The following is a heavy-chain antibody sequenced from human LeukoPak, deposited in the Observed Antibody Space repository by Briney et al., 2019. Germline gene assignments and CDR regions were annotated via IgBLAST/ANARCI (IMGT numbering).Heavy chain of an antibody. CDR1: GYTFTSCY. J-gene: IGHJ6*03. Sequence: ASVKVSFKASGYTFTSCYMHWVRQAPGQGLEWMGIINPSGGSTSYAQKFQGRVTMTRDMSTSTAYMELRSLRSDDTAVYYCARRRGYYYYYMDVWGKGTTVTVSS. CDR3: ARRRGYYYYYMDV. D-gene: IGHD3-10*01. V-gene: IGHV1-46*01. CDR2: INPSGGST.